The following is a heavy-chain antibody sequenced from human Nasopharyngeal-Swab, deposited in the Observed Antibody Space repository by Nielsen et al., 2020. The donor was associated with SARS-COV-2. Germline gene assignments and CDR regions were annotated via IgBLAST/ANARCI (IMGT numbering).Heavy chain of an antibody. D-gene: IGHD1-1*01. Sequence: GGSLRLSCAASGFTFSSYWMHWVRQAPGKGLVWVSRINSDGSSTSYADSVKGRFTISRDNAKNTLYLQMNSLRAEDTALYYCARGRRSFPTDYWGQGTLVTVSS. CDR2: INSDGSST. CDR1: GFTFSSYW. J-gene: IGHJ4*02. V-gene: IGHV3-74*01. CDR3: ARGRRSFPTDY.